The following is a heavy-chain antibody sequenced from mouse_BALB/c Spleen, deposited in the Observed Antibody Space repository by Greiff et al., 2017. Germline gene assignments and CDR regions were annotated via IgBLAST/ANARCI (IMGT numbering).Heavy chain of an antibody. V-gene: IGHV5-4*02. CDR3: ARGGDGYSYAMDY. CDR1: GFTFSDYY. Sequence: DVMLVESGGGLVKPGGSLKLSCAASGFTFSDYYMYWVRQTPEKRLEWVATISDGGSYTYYPDSVKGRFTISRDNAKNNLYLQMSSLKSEDTAMYYCARGGDGYSYAMDYWGQGTSVTVSS. CDR2: ISDGGSYT. D-gene: IGHD2-3*01. J-gene: IGHJ4*01.